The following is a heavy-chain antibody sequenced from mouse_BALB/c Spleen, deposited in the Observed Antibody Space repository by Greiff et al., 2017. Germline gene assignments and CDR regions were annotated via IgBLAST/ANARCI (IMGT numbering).Heavy chain of an antibody. CDR3: ARSSSYDAMDY. J-gene: IGHJ4*01. CDR2: ISSGGST. Sequence: DVMLVESGGGLVKPGGSLKLSCAASGFTFSSYAMSWVRQTPEKRLEWVASISSGGSTYYPDSVKGRFTISRDNARNILYLQMSSLRSEDTAMYYCARSSSYDAMDYWGQGTSVTVSS. CDR1: GFTFSSYA. V-gene: IGHV5-6-5*01. D-gene: IGHD1-1*01.